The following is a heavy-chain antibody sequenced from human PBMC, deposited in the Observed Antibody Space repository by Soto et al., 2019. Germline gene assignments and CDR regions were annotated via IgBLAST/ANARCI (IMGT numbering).Heavy chain of an antibody. V-gene: IGHV3-74*01. J-gene: IGHJ5*02. CDR1: GFIFSSYW. CDR3: AREGASNWFDP. CDR2: INSDESSA. Sequence: EVQLVESGGGLVQPGGSLRLSCAASGFIFSSYWMHWVRQAPGKGLVWVSRINSDESSASYADSVKGRFTISRDNAENTLYLQMNSLRAEDTAVYYCAREGASNWFDPWGQGTLVTVSS.